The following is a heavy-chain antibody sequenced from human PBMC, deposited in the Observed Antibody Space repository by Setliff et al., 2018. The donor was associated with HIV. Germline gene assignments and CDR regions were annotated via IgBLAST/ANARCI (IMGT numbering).Heavy chain of an antibody. D-gene: IGHD2-15*01. J-gene: IGHJ5*02. Sequence: PSETLSLTCSVSGGSMNNYYWTWIRQSPGEGLEWLGYIYVGGNTNYNPSLKSRITLSVDASKNQFSLKLKSVTAADTAIYYCARQGGYLSPLGSWGQGMLVTVSS. CDR2: IYVGGNT. CDR3: ARQGGYLSPLGS. V-gene: IGHV4-59*08. CDR1: GGSMNNYY.